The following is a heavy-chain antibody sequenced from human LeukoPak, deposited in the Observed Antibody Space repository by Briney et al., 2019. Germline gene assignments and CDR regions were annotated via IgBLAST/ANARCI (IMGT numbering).Heavy chain of an antibody. D-gene: IGHD2/OR15-2a*01. CDR3: AKISPISFDY. J-gene: IGHJ4*02. CDR1: GFTFSNYA. Sequence: GGSLRLSCAASGFTFSNYAMSWVRQAPGKGLEWVSGVSSSGGSTYYADSVKGRFTISRDNSKNTLYLQMNSLRAEDTAVYYCAKISPISFDYWGQGTLVTVSS. V-gene: IGHV3-23*01. CDR2: VSSSGGST.